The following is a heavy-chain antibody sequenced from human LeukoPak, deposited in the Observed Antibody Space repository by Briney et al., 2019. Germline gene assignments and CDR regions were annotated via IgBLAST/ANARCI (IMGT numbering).Heavy chain of an antibody. V-gene: IGHV4-59*01. CDR1: GGSISSYY. Sequence: PSETLSLTCTVSGGSISSYYWSWIRQPPGKGLEWIGYIYYSGSTNYNPSLKSRVTMSVDTSKNQFSLKLSSVTAADTAVYYCARDRGSSWYDDYYYGMDVWGQGTTVTVSS. J-gene: IGHJ6*02. D-gene: IGHD6-13*01. CDR2: IYYSGST. CDR3: ARDRGSSWYDDYYYGMDV.